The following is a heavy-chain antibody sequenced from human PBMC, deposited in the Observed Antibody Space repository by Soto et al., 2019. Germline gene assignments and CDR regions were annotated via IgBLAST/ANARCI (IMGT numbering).Heavy chain of an antibody. CDR1: GFTFSSYS. D-gene: IGHD2-21*02. V-gene: IGHV3-21*01. CDR3: ARDVAVTTFPYYYYYYGMDV. J-gene: IGHJ6*02. Sequence: EVQLVESGGGLVKPGGSLRLSCAASGFTFSSYSMNWVRQAPGKGLEWVSSISSSSSYIYYADSVKGRFTISRDNAKNFLYLQMNSLRAEDTAVYYCARDVAVTTFPYYYYYYGMDVWGQGTTVTVSS. CDR2: ISSSSSYI.